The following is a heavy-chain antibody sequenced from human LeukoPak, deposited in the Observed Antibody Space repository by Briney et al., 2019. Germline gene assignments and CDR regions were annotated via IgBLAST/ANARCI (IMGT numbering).Heavy chain of an antibody. Sequence: GGSLRLSCSASGFTFSSYAMHWVRQAPGKGLEYVSAISSNGGSTYYADSVKGRFTISRDNSKNTLYLQMSSLRAEDTAVYYCGGGKDYDGSGSLDYWGQGTLVTVSS. CDR3: GGGKDYDGSGSLDY. CDR2: ISSNGGST. V-gene: IGHV3-64D*06. D-gene: IGHD3-10*01. J-gene: IGHJ4*02. CDR1: GFTFSSYA.